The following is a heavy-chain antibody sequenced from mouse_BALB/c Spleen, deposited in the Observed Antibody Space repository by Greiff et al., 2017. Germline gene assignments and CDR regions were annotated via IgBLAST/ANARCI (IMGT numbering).Heavy chain of an antibody. V-gene: IGHV14-3*02. J-gene: IGHJ1*01. D-gene: IGHD1-1*01. CDR1: GFNIKDTY. Sequence: VQLQQSGAELVKPGASVKLSCTASGFNIKDTYMHWVKQRPEQGLEWIGRIDPANGNTKYDPKFQGEATITADTSSNTAYLQLSSLTSEDTAVYYCARSTTEPWYFDVWGAGTTVTVSS. CDR2: IDPANGNT. CDR3: ARSTTEPWYFDV.